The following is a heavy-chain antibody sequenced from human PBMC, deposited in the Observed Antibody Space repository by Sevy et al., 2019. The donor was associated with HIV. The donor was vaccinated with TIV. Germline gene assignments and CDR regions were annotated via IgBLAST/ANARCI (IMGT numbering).Heavy chain of an antibody. Sequence: GGSLRLSCAASGFTFSSYAMHWVRQAPGKGLEWVAVISYDGSNKYDADSVKGRFTISRDNSKNTLYLQMNSLRAEDTAVYYCAGLGGGQAGIDYWGQGTLVTVSS. V-gene: IGHV3-30-3*01. D-gene: IGHD3-16*01. CDR3: AGLGGGQAGIDY. J-gene: IGHJ4*02. CDR1: GFTFSSYA. CDR2: ISYDGSNK.